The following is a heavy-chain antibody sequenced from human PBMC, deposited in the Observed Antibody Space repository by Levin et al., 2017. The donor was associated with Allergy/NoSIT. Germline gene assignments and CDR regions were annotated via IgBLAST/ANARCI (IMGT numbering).Heavy chain of an antibody. J-gene: IGHJ4*02. CDR3: ARDTLCSATADFDY. Sequence: LSLTCAATGSTFSDYYMSWARQAPGKGLEWVSFISSCSTIYCADSVKGRFTVSRDNAKNSLYLQMNSLRAEDTAVYYCARDTLCSATADFDYWGQGTLVTVSS. CDR1: GSTFSDYY. V-gene: IGHV3-69-1*01. D-gene: IGHD3-10*02. CDR2: ISSCSTI.